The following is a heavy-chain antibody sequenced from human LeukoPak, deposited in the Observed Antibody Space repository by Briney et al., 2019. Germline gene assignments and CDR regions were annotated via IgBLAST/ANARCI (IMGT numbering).Heavy chain of an antibody. V-gene: IGHV1-18*01. J-gene: IGHJ4*02. CDR1: GYTFTSYG. CDR2: INPYNGNT. Sequence: ASVEVSCKPSGYTFTSYGISWVRQAPGQGLEWMAWINPYNGNTNYAQKLRGRVTMTTDTSTGTAYMELRSLTSDDTAVYYCARDPSGYPHFFDFWGQGTLVTVSS. D-gene: IGHD3-3*01. CDR3: ARDPSGYPHFFDF.